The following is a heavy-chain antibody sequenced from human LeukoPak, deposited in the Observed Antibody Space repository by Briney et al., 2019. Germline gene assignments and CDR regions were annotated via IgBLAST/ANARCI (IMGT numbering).Heavy chain of an antibody. Sequence: ASVKVSCKASGYTCTSYGISWVRQAPGQGLEWMGWISAYNGNTNYAQKLQGRVTMTTDTSTSTAYMELRSLRSDDTAVYYCALGIITMIDVEEDAFDIWGQGTMVTVSS. J-gene: IGHJ3*02. V-gene: IGHV1-18*01. CDR3: ALGIITMIDVEEDAFDI. CDR1: GYTCTSYG. CDR2: ISAYNGNT. D-gene: IGHD3-22*01.